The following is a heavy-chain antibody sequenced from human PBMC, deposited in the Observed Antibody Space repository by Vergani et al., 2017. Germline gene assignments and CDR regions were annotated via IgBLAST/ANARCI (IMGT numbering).Heavy chain of an antibody. CDR3: AKEPKKGQYCTSGVCFYFDY. Sequence: EVQLLQSGGGVIQPGGSVRLSCAASGFTFSACPMTWVRQAPGKGLEWVSAISARYPSTYYADSVKGRFTISRDNSKNMLYLQMNSLRAEDKAIYYCAKEPKKGQYCTSGVCFYFDYWGQGTLVTVSS. D-gene: IGHD2-8*01. CDR1: GFTFSACP. V-gene: IGHV3-23*01. J-gene: IGHJ4*02. CDR2: ISARYPST.